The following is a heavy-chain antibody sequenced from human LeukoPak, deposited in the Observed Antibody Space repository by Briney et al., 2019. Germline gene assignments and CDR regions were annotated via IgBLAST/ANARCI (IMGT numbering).Heavy chain of an antibody. J-gene: IGHJ5*02. CDR2: IIPIFGTA. V-gene: IGHV1-69*05. D-gene: IGHD1-26*01. Sequence: ASVKVSCKASGGTFSSYAVSWVRQAPGQGLEWMGGIIPIFGTANYAQKFQGRVTITTDESTSTAYMELSSLRSEDTAVYYCARKVGATRGWFDPWGQGTLVTVSS. CDR1: GGTFSSYA. CDR3: ARKVGATRGWFDP.